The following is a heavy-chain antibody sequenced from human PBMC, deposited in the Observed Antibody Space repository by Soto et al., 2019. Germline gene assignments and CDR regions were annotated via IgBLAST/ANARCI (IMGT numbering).Heavy chain of an antibody. CDR1: GYSFSFYW. J-gene: IGHJ3*02. CDR3: ATAYPYDFEYSNYYLYAFDI. CDR2: MYPDDSDI. Sequence: GESLKISCKASGYSFSFYWIGWVRQMPGKGLEWMAIMYPDDSDIRYSPSFEAHVTLSADKSTSTAFLQWSSLKASDTAMYYCATAYPYDFEYSNYYLYAFDILYQETLVTVSS. D-gene: IGHD3-22*01. V-gene: IGHV5-51*01.